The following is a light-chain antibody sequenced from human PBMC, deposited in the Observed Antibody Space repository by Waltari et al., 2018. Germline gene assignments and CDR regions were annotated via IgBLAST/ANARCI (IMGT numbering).Light chain of an antibody. CDR1: QSITNW. CDR2: RAS. V-gene: IGKV1-5*03. CDR3: QQYDSYEYT. Sequence: DIQMTQSPSTLSASVGDRVTITCRASQSITNWLAWYQQRPGQVPKLIIFRASLLERGVPSRFSGSGHGTEFTLTISGLQPDDFGTYYCQQYDSYEYTFGQGTYLDIK. J-gene: IGKJ2*01.